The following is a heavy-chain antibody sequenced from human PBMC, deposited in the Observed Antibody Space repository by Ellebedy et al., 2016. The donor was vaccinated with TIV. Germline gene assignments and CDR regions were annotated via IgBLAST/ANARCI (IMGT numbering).Heavy chain of an antibody. V-gene: IGHV4-34*01. D-gene: IGHD5-18*01. J-gene: IGHJ4*02. Sequence: MPSETLSLTCTVSGGSISSYYWSWIRQPPGKGLEWIGEINHSGSTNYNPSLKSRVTISVDTSKKQFSLKVNFVTAGDTAVYYCASHRGSTYGPYDYWGQGTLVTVSS. CDR1: GGSISSYY. CDR3: ASHRGSTYGPYDY. CDR2: INHSGST.